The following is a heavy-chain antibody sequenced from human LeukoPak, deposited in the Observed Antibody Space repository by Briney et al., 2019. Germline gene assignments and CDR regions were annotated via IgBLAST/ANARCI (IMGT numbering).Heavy chain of an antibody. CDR3: AKDGIAYDRLFSGPNNWFDP. J-gene: IGHJ5*02. CDR1: GFTFDDYA. D-gene: IGHD5-12*01. Sequence: PGGSLRLSCAASGFTFDDYAMHWVRQAPGKGLEWVSGISWNSGSIGYADSVKGRFTISRDNAKNSLYLQMNSLRAEDTALYYCAKDGIAYDRLFSGPNNWFDPWGQGTLVTVSS. CDR2: ISWNSGSI. V-gene: IGHV3-9*01.